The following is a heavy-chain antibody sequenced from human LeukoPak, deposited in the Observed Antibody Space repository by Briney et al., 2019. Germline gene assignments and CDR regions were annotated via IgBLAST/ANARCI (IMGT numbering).Heavy chain of an antibody. CDR2: INSDGSST. CDR1: GCTFSNYW. J-gene: IGHJ3*02. Sequence: GGSLRLSCAASGCTFSNYWIHWVRQAPGKGLVWVSRINSDGSSTSYADSVKGRFTISRDNAKNTLYLQMNSLRAEDTAVYYCARGFTIFGVVNDAFDIWGQGTMVTVSS. V-gene: IGHV3-74*01. CDR3: ARGFTIFGVVNDAFDI. D-gene: IGHD3-3*01.